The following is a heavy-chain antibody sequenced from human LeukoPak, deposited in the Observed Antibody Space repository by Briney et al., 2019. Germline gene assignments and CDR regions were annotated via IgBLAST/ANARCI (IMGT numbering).Heavy chain of an antibody. CDR2: IIPIFGTA. D-gene: IGHD3-9*01. Sequence: ASVKVSCKASGGTFSSYAISWVRQAPGQGLEWMGGIIPIFGTANYAQKFQGRVTITADESTSTAYMELSSLRSEDTAVYYCARSGPGMTGYFFDYWGQGTLVTVSS. V-gene: IGHV1-69*01. CDR1: GGTFSSYA. J-gene: IGHJ4*02. CDR3: ARSGPGMTGYFFDY.